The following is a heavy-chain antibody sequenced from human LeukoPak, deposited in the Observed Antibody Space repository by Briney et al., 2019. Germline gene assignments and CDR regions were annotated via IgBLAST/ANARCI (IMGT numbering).Heavy chain of an antibody. CDR2: ISAGGGST. CDR1: GFTFSSYA. Sequence: PGGSLRLSCAASGFTFSSYAMSWVRQAPGKGLEWVAGISAGGGSTYYADSVKGRFTISRDNSKNMLYLQLNSLRAEDTAVYYCAKRNSGSEFYYFDYWGQGMLVTVSS. D-gene: IGHD5-12*01. CDR3: AKRNSGSEFYYFDY. V-gene: IGHV3-23*01. J-gene: IGHJ4*02.